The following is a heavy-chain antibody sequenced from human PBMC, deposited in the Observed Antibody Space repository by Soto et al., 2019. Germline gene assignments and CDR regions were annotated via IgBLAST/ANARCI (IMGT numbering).Heavy chain of an antibody. CDR2: IDPSDSYT. CDR1: GYIFTSYW. Sequence: GESLKISCKGSGYIFTSYWISCFLQMPGKGLEWMGRIDPSDSYTNYSPSFQGHVTISADKSISTAYLQWSSLKASDTAMYYCARHYYYYYGMDVWGQGTTVTVSS. V-gene: IGHV5-10-1*01. J-gene: IGHJ6*02. CDR3: ARHYYYYYGMDV.